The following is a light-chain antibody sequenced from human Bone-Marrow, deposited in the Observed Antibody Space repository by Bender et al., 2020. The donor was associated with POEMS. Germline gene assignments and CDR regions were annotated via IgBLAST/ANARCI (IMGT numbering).Light chain of an antibody. CDR3: SSYTSSSTLV. CDR1: SSDIGSYNY. J-gene: IGLJ2*01. CDR2: DVN. Sequence: QPALTQPASLSGSPGQSITISCTGASSDIGSYNYVSWYQQHPGKAPKLMIYDVNYRPSGVSNRFSGSKSGNTASLTISGLQAEDEAHYYCSSYTSSSTLVFGGGTKLTVL. V-gene: IGLV2-14*03.